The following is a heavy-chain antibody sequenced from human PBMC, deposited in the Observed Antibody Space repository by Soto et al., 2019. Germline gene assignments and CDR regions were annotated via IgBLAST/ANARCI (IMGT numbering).Heavy chain of an antibody. CDR3: AKAGQWRRPDYYYGMDV. D-gene: IGHD6-19*01. Sequence: GGSLRLSCASSGFTFSSYAMSWVRQAPGKGLEWVSAISGSGGSTYYADSVKGRFTSPRDNSKNTLYLQMNSLRAEDTAVYYCAKAGQWRRPDYYYGMDVWGQGTTVTVSS. CDR2: ISGSGGST. J-gene: IGHJ6*02. V-gene: IGHV3-23*01. CDR1: GFTFSSYA.